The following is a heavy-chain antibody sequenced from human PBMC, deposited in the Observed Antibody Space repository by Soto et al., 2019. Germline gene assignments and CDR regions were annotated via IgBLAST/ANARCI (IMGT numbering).Heavy chain of an antibody. CDR2: IIPILGIA. D-gene: IGHD4-17*01. CDR1: GGTFSSYT. J-gene: IGHJ3*02. CDR3: ASDYGDYHAFDI. V-gene: IGHV1-69*02. Sequence: QVQLVQSGAEXKKPGSSVKXSXXASGGTFSSYTISWVRQAPGQGLEWMGRIIPILGIANYAQKFQGRVTITADKSTSTAYMELSSLRSEDTAVYYCASDYGDYHAFDIWGQGTMVTVSS.